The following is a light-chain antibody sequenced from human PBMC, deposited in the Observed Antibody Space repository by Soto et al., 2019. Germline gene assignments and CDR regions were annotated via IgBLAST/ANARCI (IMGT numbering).Light chain of an antibody. CDR2: GAS. CDR1: PSVTSNY. J-gene: IGKJ2*01. V-gene: IGKV3-20*01. Sequence: EIVLTQSPGTLSLSPGERATLSCRASPSVTSNYLAWYQQKPGQAPRLLICGASSRATGIPDRFSGSGSGTDFTLTIRRLEPEDFAVYFCQQYHISPRTFGQGTKLEIK. CDR3: QQYHISPRT.